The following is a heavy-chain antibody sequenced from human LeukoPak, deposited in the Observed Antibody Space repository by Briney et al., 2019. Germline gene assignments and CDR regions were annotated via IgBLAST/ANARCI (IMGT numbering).Heavy chain of an antibody. J-gene: IGHJ6*02. CDR2: IYYSGST. Sequence: PSETLSLTCTVSGGSISSGDYYWSWIRQPPGKGLEWVGYIYYSGSTYYNPSLKSRVTISVDTSKNQFSLKLSSVTAADTAVYYCARRSHDSSGYFQYYYYYGMDVWGQGTTVTVSS. CDR3: ARRSHDSSGYFQYYYYYGMDV. V-gene: IGHV4-30-4*01. CDR1: GGSISSGDYY. D-gene: IGHD3-22*01.